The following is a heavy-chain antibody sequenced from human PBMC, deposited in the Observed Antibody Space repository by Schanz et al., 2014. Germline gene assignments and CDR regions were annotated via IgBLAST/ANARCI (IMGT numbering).Heavy chain of an antibody. V-gene: IGHV3-30*18. D-gene: IGHD5-12*01. CDR3: AKGRGYSGYGIDS. CDR1: GFTFSSSG. Sequence: VQLVESGGGLVQPGGSLRLSCAASGFTFSSSGMHWVRQAPGKGLEWVAVVSAGGSTTYYTDSVKGRFTISRDNSKNTLYLQVNSMRTEDTAVYYCAKGRGYSGYGIDSWGQGTLVTVSS. J-gene: IGHJ4*02. CDR2: VSAGGSTT.